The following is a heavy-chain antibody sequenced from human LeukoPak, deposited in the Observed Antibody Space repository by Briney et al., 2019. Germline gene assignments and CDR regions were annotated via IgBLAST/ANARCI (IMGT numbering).Heavy chain of an antibody. Sequence: SETLSLTCTVSGDSISSISYYWSWIRQPPGKGLEWIGYIYYSGSTNYNPSLKSRVTIPVDTSKNQFSLKLSSVTAADTAVYYCARTTEAHSWRTRYYDYYMDVWGKGTTVTVSS. CDR2: IYYSGST. CDR1: GDSISSISYY. V-gene: IGHV4-61*01. D-gene: IGHD6-13*01. J-gene: IGHJ6*03. CDR3: ARTTEAHSWRTRYYDYYMDV.